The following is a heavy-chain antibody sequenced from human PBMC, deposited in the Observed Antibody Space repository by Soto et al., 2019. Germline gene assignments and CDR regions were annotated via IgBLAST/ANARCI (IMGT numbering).Heavy chain of an antibody. CDR1: GCTFSSYA. CDR3: ERSRVAAPYNWFDP. J-gene: IGHJ5*02. CDR2: IIPIFGTA. Sequence: SVKVSCTASGCTFSSYAISWVRQSPGQGLEWMGGIIPIFGTANYAQKFQGRVTITADESTSTAYMELSSLRSEHTAVYYCERSRVAAPYNWFDPWGQGTLVTVSS. V-gene: IGHV1-69*13. D-gene: IGHD6-6*01.